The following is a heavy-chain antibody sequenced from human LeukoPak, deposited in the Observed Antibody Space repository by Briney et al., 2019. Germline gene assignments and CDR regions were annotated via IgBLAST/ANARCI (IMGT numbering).Heavy chain of an antibody. CDR1: GFTFSSYS. V-gene: IGHV3-21*01. D-gene: IGHD3-22*01. CDR2: ISSSSSYI. CDR3: ARDLHDSSGYYWASSDY. J-gene: IGHJ4*02. Sequence: GGSLRLSCAASGFTFSSYSMNWVRQAPGKGLEWVSSISSSSSYIYYADSVKGRFTISRDNAKNSLYLQMNSLRAEDTAVYYCARDLHDSSGYYWASSDYWGQGTLVTISS.